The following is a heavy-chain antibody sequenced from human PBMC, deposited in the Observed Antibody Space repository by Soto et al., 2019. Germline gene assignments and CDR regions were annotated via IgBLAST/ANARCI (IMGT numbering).Heavy chain of an antibody. V-gene: IGHV1-18*01. CDR3: ARDAAYNDFWGGVMELYRYNMDV. J-gene: IGHJ6*02. CDR1: GYNFANYG. CDR2: ISAHNGDT. D-gene: IGHD3-3*01. Sequence: QVQLVQSEAEVKKPGASLKVSCRASGYNFANYGISWVRHAPGQGLEWMGWISAHNGDTKYAQKVQGRVTTTADTSTSTAYMEMWSLRSDDTAEYYCARDAAYNDFWGGVMELYRYNMDVWGQGTTVTV.